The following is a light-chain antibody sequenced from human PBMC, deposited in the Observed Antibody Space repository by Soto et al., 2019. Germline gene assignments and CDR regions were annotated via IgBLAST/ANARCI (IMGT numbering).Light chain of an antibody. V-gene: IGLV2-8*01. J-gene: IGLJ1*01. CDR3: SSYAGSSNYV. CDR1: SSDVGGYNY. Sequence: QSVLTQPPSASGSPGQSVTISCTGTSSDVGGYNYVSWYQQHPGKVPKLMIYEVTKRPSGVPDRFSGSKSGDTASLTVSGLQAEDEADYYCSSYAGSSNYVFVTGTKVTVL. CDR2: EVT.